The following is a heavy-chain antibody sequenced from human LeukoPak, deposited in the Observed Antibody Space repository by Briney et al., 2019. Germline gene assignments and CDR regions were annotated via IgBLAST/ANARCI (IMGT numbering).Heavy chain of an antibody. CDR3: AKVDDSSGWYRPNWFDP. CDR1: GFTFSSYG. D-gene: IGHD6-19*01. V-gene: IGHV3-30*18. J-gene: IGHJ5*02. CDR2: ISYDGSNK. Sequence: GGSLRLSCAASGFTFSSYGMHWVRQAPGKGLEWVAVISYDGSNKYYADSVKGRFTISRDNSKNTLYLQMNSLRAEDTAVYYCAKVDDSSGWYRPNWFDPWGQGTLVTVSS.